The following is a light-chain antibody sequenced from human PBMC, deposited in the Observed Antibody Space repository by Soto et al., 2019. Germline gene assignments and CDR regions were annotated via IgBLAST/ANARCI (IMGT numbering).Light chain of an antibody. CDR1: SSDVGGYNY. Sequence: QSALTQPASVSGSPGQSITFSCTGTSSDVGGYNYVSWYQQHPGKAPKLMIYEVSNRPSGVSNRFSGSKSGNTASLTISGLQADDEAVYYCCSYTTSSTLRVFGGGTQLTVL. CDR3: CSYTTSSTLRV. V-gene: IGLV2-14*01. CDR2: EVS. J-gene: IGLJ2*01.